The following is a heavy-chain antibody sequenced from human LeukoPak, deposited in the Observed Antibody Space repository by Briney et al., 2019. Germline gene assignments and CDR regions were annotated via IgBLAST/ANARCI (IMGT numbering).Heavy chain of an antibody. CDR3: AKVDAIVVVPAAPVYFDY. D-gene: IGHD2-2*01. J-gene: IGHJ4*02. V-gene: IGHV3-23*01. CDR1: GFTFSSYA. Sequence: HAGGSLRLSCAASGFTFSSYAMSWVRQAPGKGLEWVSAISGSGGSTYYADSVKGRFTISRDNSKNTLYLQMNSLRAEDTAVYYCAKVDAIVVVPAAPVYFDYWGQGTLVTVSS. CDR2: ISGSGGST.